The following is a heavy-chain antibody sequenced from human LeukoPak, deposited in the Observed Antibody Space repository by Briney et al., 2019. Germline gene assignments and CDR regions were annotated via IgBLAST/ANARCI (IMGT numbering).Heavy chain of an antibody. CDR3: ARDLSIAAGPDAFDI. V-gene: IGHV4-39*07. CDR2: IYYSGST. J-gene: IGHJ3*02. Sequence: SETLSLTCTVSGGSISSNSYYWGWIRQPPGKGLEWIGSIYYSGSTYYNPSLKSRVTISVDTSKNRFSLKLSSVAAADTAVYYCARDLSIAAGPDAFDIWGQGTMVTVSS. CDR1: GGSISSNSYY. D-gene: IGHD6-13*01.